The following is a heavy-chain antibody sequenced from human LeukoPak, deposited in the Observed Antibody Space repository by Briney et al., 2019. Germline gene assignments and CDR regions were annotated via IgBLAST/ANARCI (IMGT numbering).Heavy chain of an antibody. CDR3: AALSPGSTSSGY. CDR1: GYSISSGYY. J-gene: IGHJ4*02. V-gene: IGHV4-38-2*01. CDR2: IYHSGST. Sequence: PSETLSLTCAVSGYSISSGYYWGWIRQPPGKGLEWIGSIYHSGSTYYNPSLKSRVTISVDTSKNQFSLKLSSVTAADTAVYYCAALSPGSTSSGYWGQGTLVTVSS. D-gene: IGHD2-2*01.